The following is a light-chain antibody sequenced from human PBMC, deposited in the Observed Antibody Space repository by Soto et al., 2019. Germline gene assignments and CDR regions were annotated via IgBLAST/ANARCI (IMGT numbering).Light chain of an antibody. V-gene: IGLV2-23*01. Sequence: QSALTQPASVSGSPGQSITISCTGTSSDVGNYNLVSWYQQHPGKAPKLMIYEGSKRPSAVSNRFSGSKSGNTASLTISGLQAEDEADYDCCSYAGSRIYVFGTGTKLTVL. CDR1: SSDVGNYNL. J-gene: IGLJ1*01. CDR2: EGS. CDR3: CSYAGSRIYV.